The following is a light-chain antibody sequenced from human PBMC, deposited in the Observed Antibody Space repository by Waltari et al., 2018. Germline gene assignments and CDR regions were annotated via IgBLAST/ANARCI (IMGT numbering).Light chain of an antibody. CDR3: QTWGTGIVV. Sequence: QLALTQSPSASASLGASVRLTCSLSSGPKNYTIAWHQQQPERGPRYLMNLNINGSHTRGDGIPERFSGSSSGAERYLTISSLQSEDEADYYCQTWGTGIVVFGGGTKLTVL. CDR2: LNINGSH. CDR1: SGPKNYT. V-gene: IGLV4-69*01. J-gene: IGLJ3*02.